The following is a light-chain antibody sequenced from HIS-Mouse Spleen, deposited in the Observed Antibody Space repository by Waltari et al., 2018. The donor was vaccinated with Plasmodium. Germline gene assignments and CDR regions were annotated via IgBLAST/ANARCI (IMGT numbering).Light chain of an antibody. CDR3: LQDYNYPYT. V-gene: IGKV1-6*01. Sequence: AIQMTQSPSALSASVGYRVTITCRASQGIRNDLGWYQQKPGKAPKLLIYAATSLQSGVPSRFSGSGSGTDFTLTISSLQPEDFATYYCLQDYNYPYTFGQGTKLEIK. CDR1: QGIRND. CDR2: AAT. J-gene: IGKJ2*01.